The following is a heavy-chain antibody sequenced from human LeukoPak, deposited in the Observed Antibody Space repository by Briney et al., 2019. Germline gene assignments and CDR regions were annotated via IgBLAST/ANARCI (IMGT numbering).Heavy chain of an antibody. CDR2: IYHRGST. V-gene: IGHV4-38-2*02. Sequence: PSETLSLTCTVSRYSIGSGFYWGWIRQPPGKGLEWIGSIYHRGSTYYNPSLKSRVTISIDTSRNQFSLKLSSVTAADTAVYYCTFNLGSGSYGFDMWGQGTMVTVSS. D-gene: IGHD3-10*01. J-gene: IGHJ3*02. CDR1: RYSIGSGFY. CDR3: TFNLGSGSYGFDM.